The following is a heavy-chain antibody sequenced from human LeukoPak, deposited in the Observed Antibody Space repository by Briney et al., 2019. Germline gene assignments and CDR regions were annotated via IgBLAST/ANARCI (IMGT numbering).Heavy chain of an antibody. V-gene: IGHV4-4*07. CDR2: IYTSGST. CDR1: GGSISSYY. CDR3: ARDGGVPGTTPVDV. Sequence: PSETLSLTCTVSGGSISSYYWSWIRQPAGKGLEWIGRIYTSGSTNYNPSLKSRVTISVDTSKNQFSLKLSSVTAADTAVYYCARDGGVPGTTPVDVWGKGTTVTISS. J-gene: IGHJ6*04. D-gene: IGHD1-1*01.